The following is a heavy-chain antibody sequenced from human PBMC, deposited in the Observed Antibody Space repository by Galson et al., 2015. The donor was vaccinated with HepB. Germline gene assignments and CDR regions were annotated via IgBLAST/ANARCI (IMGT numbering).Heavy chain of an antibody. Sequence: SVKVSCKASGYTFSSYSITWVRQAPGQGLEWVGWISPHNRYTNYAQNFQGRVTMTTDTSTNTAYMELRSLRSDDTAIYYCARGAVVVAVGATENNWFDPWGRGTLVTFSS. CDR2: ISPHNRYT. D-gene: IGHD2-15*01. V-gene: IGHV1-18*01. CDR1: GYTFSSYS. CDR3: ARGAVVVAVGATENNWFDP. J-gene: IGHJ5*02.